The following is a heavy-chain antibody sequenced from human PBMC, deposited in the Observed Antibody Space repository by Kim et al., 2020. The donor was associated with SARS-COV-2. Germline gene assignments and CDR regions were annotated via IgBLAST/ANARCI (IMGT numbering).Heavy chain of an antibody. Sequence: ASVKVSCKASGYTFTSYDINWVRQATGQGREWMGWMNPNSGNTGYAQKFQGRVTMTRNTSISTAYMELSSLRSEDTAVYYCARGRRGAMIVVVIPYYYYYMDVWGKGTTVTVSS. CDR1: GYTFTSYD. CDR3: ARGRRGAMIVVVIPYYYYYMDV. D-gene: IGHD3-22*01. CDR2: MNPNSGNT. J-gene: IGHJ6*03. V-gene: IGHV1-8*01.